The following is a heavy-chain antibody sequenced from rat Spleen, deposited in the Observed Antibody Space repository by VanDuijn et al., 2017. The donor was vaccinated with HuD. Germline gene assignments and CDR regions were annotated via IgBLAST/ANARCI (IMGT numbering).Heavy chain of an antibody. V-gene: IGHV2-45*01. CDR1: GFSLTSYN. Sequence: QVQLMESGPGLVQPSETLSPTCTVSGFSLTSYNVHWVRQPPGKGLEWMGVMWSGGSTDYNSALKSRLSISRDTSKNQVFLKMNSLQSEDTTTYYCARDLDGYFDYWGQGVMVTVSS. D-gene: IGHD1-12*03. J-gene: IGHJ2*01. CDR3: ARDLDGYFDY. CDR2: MWSGGST.